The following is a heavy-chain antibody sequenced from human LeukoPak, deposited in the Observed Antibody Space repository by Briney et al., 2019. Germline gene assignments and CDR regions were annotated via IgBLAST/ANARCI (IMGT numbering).Heavy chain of an antibody. CDR3: ARVARDYDYGDLDLHYYYYYGMDV. CDR2: IYHSGST. D-gene: IGHD4-17*01. CDR1: GGSFSGYY. Sequence: SETLSLTCAVYGGSFSGYYWSWIRQPPGKGLEWIGEIYHSGSTNYNPSLKSRVTISVDKSKNQFSLKLSSVTAADTAVYYCARVARDYDYGDLDLHYYYYYGMDVWGQGTTVTVSS. V-gene: IGHV4-34*01. J-gene: IGHJ6*02.